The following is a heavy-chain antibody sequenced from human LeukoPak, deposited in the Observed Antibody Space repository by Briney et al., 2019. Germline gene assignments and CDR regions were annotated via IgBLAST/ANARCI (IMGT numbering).Heavy chain of an antibody. CDR3: AKDRPIAVAGRDY. CDR1: GLTFSSYG. V-gene: IGHV3-48*01. J-gene: IGHJ4*02. D-gene: IGHD6-19*01. CDR2: ISSSSSNK. Sequence: GGSLRLSCAASGLTFSSYGMNWVRQAPGKGLEWVSYISSSSSNKYYADSVKGRFTITRDNAKNPLYLQMNSLRAEDTAVYYCAKDRPIAVAGRDYWGQGTLVTVSS.